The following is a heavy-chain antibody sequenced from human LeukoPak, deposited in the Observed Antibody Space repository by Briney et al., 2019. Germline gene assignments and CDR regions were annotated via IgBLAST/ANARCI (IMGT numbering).Heavy chain of an antibody. J-gene: IGHJ4*02. CDR2: IYYSGST. V-gene: IGHV4-59*01. D-gene: IGHD5-12*01. CDR1: GGSISSYY. CDR3: ATSGRGVDVATAPFDY. Sequence: PSETLSLTCTVSGGSISSYYWSWIRQPPGKGLEWIGYIYYSGSTNYNPSLKSRVTISVDTSKNQFSLKLSSVTAADTAVYYCATSGRGVDVATAPFDYWGQGTLVTVSS.